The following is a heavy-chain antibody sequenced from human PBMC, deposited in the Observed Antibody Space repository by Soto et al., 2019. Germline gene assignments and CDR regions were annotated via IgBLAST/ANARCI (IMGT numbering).Heavy chain of an antibody. D-gene: IGHD2-21*02. CDR3: ARESGDWPLNWFDP. CDR1: GFNFSNHW. J-gene: IGHJ5*02. Sequence: GSLRLSCAASGFNFSNHWMHWVRQRPAEGLVWVSRITSDGKSKAYAESVKGRFAISRDNAKNTLYLQMNGLTAEDTAVYYCARESGDWPLNWFDPWGQGTMVTVSS. CDR2: ITSDGKSK. V-gene: IGHV3-74*01.